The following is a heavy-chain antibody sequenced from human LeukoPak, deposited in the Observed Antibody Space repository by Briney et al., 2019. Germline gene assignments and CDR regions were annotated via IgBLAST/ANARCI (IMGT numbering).Heavy chain of an antibody. D-gene: IGHD1-1*01. CDR2: IHSVGDT. CDR1: GFTVSCNY. Sequence: GGSLRLSCKVSGFTVSCNYMSWVRQAPGKGLEWVSIIHSVGDTFYADSVKGRFTISRDNSNNMVYLQMNSLTVEDTAVYYCARQGTGLDYWGQATLVTVSS. V-gene: IGHV3-53*01. J-gene: IGHJ4*02. CDR3: ARQGTGLDY.